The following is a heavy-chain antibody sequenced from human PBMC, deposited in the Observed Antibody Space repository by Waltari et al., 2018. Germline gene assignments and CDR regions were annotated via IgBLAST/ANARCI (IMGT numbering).Heavy chain of an antibody. V-gene: IGHV3-15*01. D-gene: IGHD3-3*01. J-gene: IGHJ4*02. Sequence: EVQLVESGGGLVKPGGSLRLSCAASGFTFSKAWMRWVRQAPGKGLEWVGRIKSKTDGGTTDYAAPVKGRFTISRDDSENTLYLQMNSLKTEDTAVYYCATLFGDFWSGYFFDYWGQGTLVTVSS. CDR2: IKSKTDGGTT. CDR3: ATLFGDFWSGYFFDY. CDR1: GFTFSKAW.